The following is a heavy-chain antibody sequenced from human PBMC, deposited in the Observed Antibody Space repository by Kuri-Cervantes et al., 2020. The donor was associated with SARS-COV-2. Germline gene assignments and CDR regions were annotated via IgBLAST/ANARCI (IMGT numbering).Heavy chain of an antibody. CDR2: ISWDGGST. CDR3: AKATKTYYDFWSGYPGPDY. CDR1: GFTFDDYT. Sequence: LSLTCAASGFTFDDYTMHWVRQAPGKGLEWVSLISWDGGSTYYADSVKGRFTISRDNSKNSLYLQMNSLRAEDTALYYCAKATKTYYDFWSGYPGPDYWGQGTLVTVSS. J-gene: IGHJ4*02. V-gene: IGHV3-43*01. D-gene: IGHD3-3*01.